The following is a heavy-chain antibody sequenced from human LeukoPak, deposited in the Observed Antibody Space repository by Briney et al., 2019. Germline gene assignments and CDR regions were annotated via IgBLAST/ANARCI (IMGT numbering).Heavy chain of an antibody. CDR1: GFSFDNYG. CDR2: LNWNGKNT. V-gene: IGHV3-20*04. Sequence: GGSLRLSCAASGFSFDNYGMTWVRQAPGKALEWASGLNWNGKNTGYADSVRGRFSISRDNAKGSLFLQMNSLRAEDTAVYYCARVGRVGADVPDYWGQGTLVTVSS. D-gene: IGHD1-26*01. CDR3: ARVGRVGADVPDY. J-gene: IGHJ4*02.